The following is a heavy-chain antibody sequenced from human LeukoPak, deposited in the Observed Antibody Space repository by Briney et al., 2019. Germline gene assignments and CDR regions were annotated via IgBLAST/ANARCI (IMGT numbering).Heavy chain of an antibody. CDR3: ARDRHIVVVTAIHDAFDI. CDR1: GGTFSSYA. CDR2: IIPILGIA. V-gene: IGHV1-69*04. J-gene: IGHJ3*02. D-gene: IGHD2-21*02. Sequence: SAKVSCKASGGTFSSYAISWVRQAPGQGLEWMGRIIPILGIANYVQKFQGRVTITADKSTSTAYMELSSLRSEDTAVYYCARDRHIVVVTAIHDAFDIWGQGTMVTVSS.